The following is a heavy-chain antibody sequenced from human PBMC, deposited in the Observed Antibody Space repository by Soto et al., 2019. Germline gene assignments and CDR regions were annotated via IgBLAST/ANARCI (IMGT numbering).Heavy chain of an antibody. CDR3: TNWRASFNFDY. Sequence: GGFLRLSCAASGFSVATYNMNWVRQAPGKGLEWVSSITTSTSSNVYYADSVKGRFTTSRDSAKNSLYLQMNSLRAEGTAVYYCTNWRASFNFDYWGQGALVTVSS. V-gene: IGHV3-21*01. J-gene: IGHJ4*02. CDR2: ITTSTSSNV. CDR1: GFSVATYN.